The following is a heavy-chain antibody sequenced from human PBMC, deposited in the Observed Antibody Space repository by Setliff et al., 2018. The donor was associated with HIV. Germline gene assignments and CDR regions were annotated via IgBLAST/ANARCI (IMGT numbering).Heavy chain of an antibody. CDR1: GGSISSSSYY. J-gene: IGHJ3*01. D-gene: IGHD1-1*01. CDR3: ARDAELPGPPVHDAFDL. V-gene: IGHV4-39*07. CDR2: IYYRGNT. Sequence: SETLSLTCTVSGGSISSSSYYWGWIRQPPGKGLEWIGSIYYRGNTNYHPALRSRLTITRDTSKNQVSLTLRSVTAEDTAIYFCARDAELPGPPVHDAFDLWGPGTMVTVSS.